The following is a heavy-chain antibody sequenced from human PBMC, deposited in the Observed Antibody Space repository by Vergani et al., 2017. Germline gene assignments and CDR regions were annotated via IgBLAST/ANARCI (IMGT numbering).Heavy chain of an antibody. CDR1: GDSISSGNYY. CDR2: IYSSGST. V-gene: IGHV4-61*02. J-gene: IGHJ5*02. Sequence: QVQLQESGPGLLKPSQTLSLTCSVAGDSISSGNYYWNWIRQPAGKGLEWMGRIYSSGSTSYNPSLESRVTISRDTSKNQFSLKVHSVTAADTAVYYCARGETRTDWLDPWGQGTQVIVSS. D-gene: IGHD3/OR15-3a*01. CDR3: ARGETRTDWLDP.